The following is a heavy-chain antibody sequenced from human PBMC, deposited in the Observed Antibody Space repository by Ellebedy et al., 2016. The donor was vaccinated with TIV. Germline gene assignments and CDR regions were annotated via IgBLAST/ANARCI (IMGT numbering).Heavy chain of an antibody. CDR3: ARRGSYGDYAVQVNNWFDR. V-gene: IGHV3-7*01. D-gene: IGHD4-17*01. Sequence: GGSLRLSCVASGFSFRSYWMSWVRQAPGKGLEWVANIYQDGSTQYYVDSVKGRFTISRDNAKNSLYLQLNSLRVEDTAVYFCARRGSYGDYAVQVNNWFDRWGQGTLVTV. CDR2: IYQDGSTQ. J-gene: IGHJ5*02. CDR1: GFSFRSYW.